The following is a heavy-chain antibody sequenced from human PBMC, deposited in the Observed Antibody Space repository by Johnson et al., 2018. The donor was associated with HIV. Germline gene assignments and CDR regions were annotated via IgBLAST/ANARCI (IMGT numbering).Heavy chain of an antibody. V-gene: IGHV3-53*01. CDR1: GFTVSSNY. J-gene: IGHJ3*02. D-gene: IGHD6-13*01. CDR3: ARFRSSNWFDAFDI. CDR2: IYSGGST. Sequence: QLVASGGGLIQPGGSLRLSCAASGFTVSSNYMSWVRQAPGKGLEWVSVIYSGGSTYYADSVKGRFTISRDNSKNTLYLQMNSLRAEDTAVYYCARFRSSNWFDAFDIWGQGTMVTVSA.